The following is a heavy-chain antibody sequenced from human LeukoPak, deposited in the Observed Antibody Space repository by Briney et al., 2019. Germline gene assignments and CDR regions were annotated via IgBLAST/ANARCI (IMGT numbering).Heavy chain of an antibody. CDR3: ARDDYGDFHFDY. CDR2: FSYSGST. J-gene: IGHJ4*02. D-gene: IGHD4-17*01. Sequence: SETLSLTCTVPGGSISSYYWSCIRQPPGKGLGCNGYFSYSGSTNYTPSLKSRVTISVDPSKNQFSLKLSSVTAADTAVYYCARDDYGDFHFDYWGQGTLVTVSS. CDR1: GGSISSYY. V-gene: IGHV4-59*01.